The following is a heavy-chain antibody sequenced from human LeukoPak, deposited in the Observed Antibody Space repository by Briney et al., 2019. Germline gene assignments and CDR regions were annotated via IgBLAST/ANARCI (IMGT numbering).Heavy chain of an antibody. CDR1: GFIFSSYS. CDR2: ISSSSSYI. D-gene: IGHD6-19*01. J-gene: IGHJ4*02. CDR3: ARGASSGWYFDY. V-gene: IGHV3-21*01. Sequence: PGGSLRLSCAASGFIFSSYSMNWVRQAPGKGLEWVSSISSSSSYIYYADSVKGRFTISRDNAKNSLYLQMNSLRAEDTAVYYCARGASSGWYFDYWGQGTLVTVSS.